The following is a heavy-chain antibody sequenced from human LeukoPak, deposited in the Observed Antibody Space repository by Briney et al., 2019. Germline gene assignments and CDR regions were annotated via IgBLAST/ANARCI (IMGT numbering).Heavy chain of an antibody. D-gene: IGHD6-19*01. CDR1: GFTVSSNY. Sequence: GGSLRLFCAASGFTVSSNYMSWVRQAPGKGLEWVSVIYSGGSTYYADSVKGRFTISRDNSKNTLYLQMNSLRAEDTAVYYCAFSRIAVAGTQFDYWGQGTLVTVSS. J-gene: IGHJ4*02. CDR2: IYSGGST. V-gene: IGHV3-66*01. CDR3: AFSRIAVAGTQFDY.